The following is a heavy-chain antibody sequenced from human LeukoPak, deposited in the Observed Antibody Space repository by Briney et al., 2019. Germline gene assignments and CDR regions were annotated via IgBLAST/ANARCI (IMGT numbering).Heavy chain of an antibody. Sequence: GASVKVSCKASGYTFTSYGISWVRQAPGQGLEWMGWISAYNGNTNYAQKLQGRVTMTTDTSTSTAYMELRSLRSDDTAVYYCARDRRIAARPPAFDYWGQGTLVTVSS. CDR3: ARDRRIAARPPAFDY. J-gene: IGHJ4*02. D-gene: IGHD6-6*01. V-gene: IGHV1-18*01. CDR1: GYTFTSYG. CDR2: ISAYNGNT.